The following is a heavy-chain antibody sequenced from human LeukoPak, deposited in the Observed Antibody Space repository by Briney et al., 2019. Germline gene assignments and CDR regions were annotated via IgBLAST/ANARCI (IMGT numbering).Heavy chain of an antibody. Sequence: ASVKVSCKASGGTFSSYAISWVRQAPGQGLEWMGGIIPIFGTANYAQKFQGRVTITADESTSTAYMELSSLRPEDTAVYYCARVPAAMFGWFDPWGQGTLVTVSS. J-gene: IGHJ5*02. CDR1: GGTFSSYA. V-gene: IGHV1-69*13. CDR3: ARVPAAMFGWFDP. CDR2: IIPIFGTA. D-gene: IGHD2-2*01.